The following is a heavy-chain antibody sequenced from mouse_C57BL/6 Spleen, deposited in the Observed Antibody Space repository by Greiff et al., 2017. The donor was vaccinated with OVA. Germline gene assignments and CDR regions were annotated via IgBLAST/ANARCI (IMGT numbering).Heavy chain of an antibody. CDR3: ARGEDYAMDY. V-gene: IGHV5-4*03. J-gene: IGHJ4*01. CDR1: GFSFSSYA. CDR2: ISDGGSYT. Sequence: EVKLQESGGGLVKPGGSLKLSCAASGFSFSSYAMSWVRQTPEKRLEWVATISDGGSYTYYPDNVKGRFTISRDNAKNNLYLQMSHLKSEDTAMYYCARGEDYAMDYWGQGTSVTVSS.